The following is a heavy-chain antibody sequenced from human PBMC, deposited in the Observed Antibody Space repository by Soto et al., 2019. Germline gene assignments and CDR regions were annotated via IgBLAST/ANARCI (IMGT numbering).Heavy chain of an antibody. CDR3: ARALNRYYYYMDV. Sequence: GGSLRLSCAASGFTFSSYWMHWVRQAPGKGLVWVSRINSDGSSTSYADSVKGRFTISGDNAKNTLYLQMNSLRAEDTAVYYCARALNRYYYYMDVWGKGTTVTVSS. V-gene: IGHV3-74*01. CDR2: INSDGSST. CDR1: GFTFSSYW. J-gene: IGHJ6*03.